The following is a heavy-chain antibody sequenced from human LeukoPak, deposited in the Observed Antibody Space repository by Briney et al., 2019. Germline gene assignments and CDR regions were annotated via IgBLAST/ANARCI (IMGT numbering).Heavy chain of an antibody. CDR3: AKGYYDILTGSWIDY. CDR1: GFTFSSYG. D-gene: IGHD3-9*01. V-gene: IGHV3-30*18. J-gene: IGHJ4*02. CDR2: ISYDGSNK. Sequence: GGSLRLSCAASGFTFSSYGMHWVRQAPGKGVEWVAVISYDGSNKYYADSVKGRFTISRDNSKNTLYLQMNSLRAEDTAVYYCAKGYYDILTGSWIDYWGQGTLVTVSS.